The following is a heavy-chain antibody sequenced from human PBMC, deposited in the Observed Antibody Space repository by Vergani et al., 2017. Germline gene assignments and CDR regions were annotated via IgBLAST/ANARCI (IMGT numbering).Heavy chain of an antibody. J-gene: IGHJ3*02. CDR2: ISYDGSNK. D-gene: IGHD3-22*01. CDR1: GFTFSSYW. V-gene: IGHV3-30*03. CDR3: ELGLIPFDSSGSSYYYAFDI. Sequence: VQLVESGGGLVQPGGSLRLSCAASGFTFSSYWMSWVRQAPGKGLEWVAVISYDGSNKYYADSVKGRFTIARDNSKNTLYLQMNSLRAEDTAVYYCELGLIPFDSSGSSYYYAFDIWGQGTMVTVSS.